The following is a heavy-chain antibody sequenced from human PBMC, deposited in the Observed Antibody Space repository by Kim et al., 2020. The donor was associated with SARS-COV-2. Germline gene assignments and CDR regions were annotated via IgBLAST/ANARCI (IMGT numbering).Heavy chain of an antibody. D-gene: IGHD5-12*01. J-gene: IGHJ4*02. Sequence: GGSLRLSCAASGFTFDDYAMHWVRQAPGKGLEWVSGISWNSGSIGYADSVKGRFTISRDNAKNSLYLQMNSLRAEDTALYYCAKVSGGGYDCFDYWGQGTLVTVSS. CDR1: GFTFDDYA. CDR2: ISWNSGSI. CDR3: AKVSGGGYDCFDY. V-gene: IGHV3-9*01.